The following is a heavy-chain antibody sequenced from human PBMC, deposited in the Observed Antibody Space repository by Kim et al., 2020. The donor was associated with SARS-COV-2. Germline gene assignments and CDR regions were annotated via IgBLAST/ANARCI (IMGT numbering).Heavy chain of an antibody. Sequence: SETLSLTCTVSAGSVTRSDYWGWIRQPPGKGLEWIGNIYDGGSTYYKPSLKGRLTMSVETARKQASLILTSVTAADPAVYFCARGGGGGEFYWGQGILAT. D-gene: IGHD3-16*01. CDR1: AGSVTRSDY. CDR2: IYDGGST. J-gene: IGHJ4*02. CDR3: ARGGGGGEFY. V-gene: IGHV4-39*01.